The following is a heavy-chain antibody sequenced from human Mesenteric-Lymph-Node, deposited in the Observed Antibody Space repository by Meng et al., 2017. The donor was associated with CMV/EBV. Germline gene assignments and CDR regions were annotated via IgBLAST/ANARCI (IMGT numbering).Heavy chain of an antibody. D-gene: IGHD2-2*02. CDR3: ARTIVVVPAAIVWFDP. CDR1: GGSFSGYY. V-gene: IGHV4-34*01. J-gene: IGHJ5*02. CDR2: INHSGST. Sequence: SETLSLTCAVYGGSFSGYYWSWIRQPPGKGLEWIGEINHSGSTNYNPSLKSRVTISVDTSKNQFSLKLSSVTAADTAVYYCARTIVVVPAAIVWFDPWGQGTLVTVSS.